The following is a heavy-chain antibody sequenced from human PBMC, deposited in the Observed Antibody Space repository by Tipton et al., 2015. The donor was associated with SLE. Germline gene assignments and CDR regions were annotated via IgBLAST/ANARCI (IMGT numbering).Heavy chain of an antibody. CDR1: RGSFSGYH. D-gene: IGHD2-15*01. CDR2: INYSGST. CDR3: ARHVVGLGGNGGVFDY. V-gene: IGHV4-34*01. Sequence: TLSLTCTIYRGSFSGYHWSWIRQPPGKGLEWIGEINYSGSTNYNPSLKSRVTISLDTSKNQFSLRLSSVTAADTAVYYCARHVVGLGGNGGVFDYWGQGILVTVSS. J-gene: IGHJ4*02.